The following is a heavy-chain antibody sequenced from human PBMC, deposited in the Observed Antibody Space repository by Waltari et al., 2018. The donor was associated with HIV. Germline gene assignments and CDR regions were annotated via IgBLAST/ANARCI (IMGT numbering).Heavy chain of an antibody. Sequence: EVQLLESGGGVVQPGGSWRVSGAAIGFAYDSYPITWVGQSPERGLEWVAAVSGSGAKSFYADSVKGRFTISRYNSKNPVLLQMNSLRAADTAIYYCAKAYYENTAYYYDFWGRGTRVTVSS. J-gene: IGHJ4*02. D-gene: IGHD3-22*01. CDR2: VSGSGAKS. V-gene: IGHV3-23*01. CDR3: AKAYYENTAYYYDF. CDR1: GFAYDSYP.